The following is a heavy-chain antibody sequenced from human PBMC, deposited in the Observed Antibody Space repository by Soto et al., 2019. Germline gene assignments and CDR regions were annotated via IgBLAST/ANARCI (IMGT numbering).Heavy chain of an antibody. J-gene: IGHJ6*02. V-gene: IGHV3-30-3*01. D-gene: IGHD6-25*01. Sequence: GGSLRLSCADSRFTFSSYAMHWVRQGPGKGLEWVAAISHDGSDKYYVDSVKGRFTISRDNSKNTLYLRMNSLRVEDTAVYYCAREPVRRLQGPDYSYYGMDVWGQGTTVTVSS. CDR1: RFTFSSYA. CDR2: ISHDGSDK. CDR3: AREPVRRLQGPDYSYYGMDV.